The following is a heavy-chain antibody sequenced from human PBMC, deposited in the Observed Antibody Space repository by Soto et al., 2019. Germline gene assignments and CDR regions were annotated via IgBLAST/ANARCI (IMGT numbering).Heavy chain of an antibody. CDR2: ISYDGSNK. V-gene: IGHV3-30-3*01. CDR1: GFTFSSYA. CDR3: ARDWGYNWFDP. J-gene: IGHJ5*02. D-gene: IGHD7-27*01. Sequence: QVQLVESGGGVVQPGRSLRLSCAASGFTFSSYAMHWVRRAPGKGLEWVAVISYDGSNKYYADSVKGRFTISRDNSKNTLYLQMNSLRAEDTAVYYCARDWGYNWFDPWGQGTLVTVSS.